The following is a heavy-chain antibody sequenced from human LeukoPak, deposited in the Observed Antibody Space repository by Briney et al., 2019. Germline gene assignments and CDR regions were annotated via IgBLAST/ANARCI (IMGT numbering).Heavy chain of an antibody. CDR2: IFYTGST. CDR1: GGSISSSSYY. D-gene: IGHD3-9*01. V-gene: IGHV4-39*01. CDR3: ARRDTGYYAFDI. J-gene: IGHJ3*02. Sequence: SETLSLTCTVSGGSISSSSYYWGWIRQPPGKGLEWIRSIFYTGSTYFNPSLKSRVTISVDTSKNQFSLKLSSVTAADTAVYYCARRDTGYYAFDIWGQGTMVTVSS.